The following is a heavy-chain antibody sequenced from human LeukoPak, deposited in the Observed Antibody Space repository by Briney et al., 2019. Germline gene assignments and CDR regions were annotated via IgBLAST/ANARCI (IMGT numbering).Heavy chain of an antibody. D-gene: IGHD2-21*02. J-gene: IGHJ4*02. CDR3: ARDGRCGGDCYAS. Sequence: KPGGSLRLSCAASGFSFSSYTMNWVRQAPGKGLEWNSIISSSSSYIYYADSVKRRFTISRDNAKNALYLQMNSLRVEDTAVYYCARDGRCGGDCYASWGQGTLVTVSS. CDR2: ISSSSSYI. CDR1: GFSFSSYT. V-gene: IGHV3-21*01.